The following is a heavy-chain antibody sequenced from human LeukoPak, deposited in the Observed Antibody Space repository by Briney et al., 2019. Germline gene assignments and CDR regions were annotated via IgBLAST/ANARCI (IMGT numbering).Heavy chain of an antibody. CDR3: AKDLGVIVVSKPDY. J-gene: IGHJ4*02. CDR1: GFTFSSYA. V-gene: IGHV3-23*01. CDR2: ISGSGGIT. Sequence: PGGSLRLSCAASGFTFSSYAMNWVRQAPGKGLEWVSAISGSGGITYYADSVKGRFTISRDNSKNTLYLQMNSLRAEDTAIYYCAKDLGVIVVSKPDYWGQGTLVTVSS. D-gene: IGHD2/OR15-2a*01.